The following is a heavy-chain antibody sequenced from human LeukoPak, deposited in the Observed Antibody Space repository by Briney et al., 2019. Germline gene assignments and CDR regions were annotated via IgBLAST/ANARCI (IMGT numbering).Heavy chain of an antibody. D-gene: IGHD1-26*01. Sequence: PSETLSLTCTVSGGSISSYYWSWIRQPPGKGLEWIGYIYYSGSTNYKPSLKSRVTISVDTSKNQFSLKLSSVTAADTAVYYCARDPGGSYYYFDYWGQGTLVTVSS. CDR2: IYYSGST. V-gene: IGHV4-59*01. J-gene: IGHJ4*02. CDR1: GGSISSYY. CDR3: ARDPGGSYYYFDY.